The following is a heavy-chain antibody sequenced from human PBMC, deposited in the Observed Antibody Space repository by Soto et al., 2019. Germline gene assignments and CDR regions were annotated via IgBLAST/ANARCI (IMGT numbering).Heavy chain of an antibody. V-gene: IGHV3-15*01. J-gene: IGHJ6*02. CDR1: GFTFSNAW. Sequence: GGSLRLSCAASGFTFSNAWMSWVRQAPGKGLEWVGRIKSKTDGGTTDYAAPVKGRFTISRDDSKNTLYLQMNSLKTEDTAVYYCTTGSYLVVPAAIGDYYYGMDVWGQGTTVTVSS. D-gene: IGHD2-2*02. CDR2: IKSKTDGGTT. CDR3: TTGSYLVVPAAIGDYYYGMDV.